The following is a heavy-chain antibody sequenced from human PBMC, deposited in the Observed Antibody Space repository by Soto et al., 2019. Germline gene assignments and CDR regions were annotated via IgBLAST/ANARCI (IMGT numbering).Heavy chain of an antibody. CDR2: IYWDDVK. D-gene: IGHD2-15*01. J-gene: IGHJ4*02. V-gene: IGHV2-5*02. Sequence: QITLKESGPTLVKPTQTLTLTCTFSGFSLSTSGVGVGWIRQPPGKALEWLALIYWDDVKGYSPSLKSRLTITKDSYKNQVGLTRSHMDPVDTATYYCAHSGWYGGKGFDYWGQGTLVTVSS. CDR1: GFSLSTSGVG. CDR3: AHSGWYGGKGFDY.